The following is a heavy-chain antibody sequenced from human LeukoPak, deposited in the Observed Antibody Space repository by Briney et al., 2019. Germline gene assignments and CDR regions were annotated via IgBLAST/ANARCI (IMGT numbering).Heavy chain of an antibody. V-gene: IGHV1-2*02. CDR1: RYTFTSYD. J-gene: IGHJ6*02. CDR3: AREDNGYYAMDV. Sequence: ASVKVSCKASRYTFTSYDINWVREAAGQGLEWMGWMNPNTGRTGYEQKFQGRVTMTRDTSISTAYMELSRLRSDDTAVYYCAREDNGYYAMDVWGQGTTVTVSS. D-gene: IGHD2-8*01. CDR2: MNPNTGRT.